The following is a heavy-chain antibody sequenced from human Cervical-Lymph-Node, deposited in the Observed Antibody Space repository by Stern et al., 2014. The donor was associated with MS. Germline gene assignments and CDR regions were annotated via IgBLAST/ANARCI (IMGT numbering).Heavy chain of an antibody. CDR3: TTGTTGPRNY. V-gene: IGHV3-15*01. CDR2: IKSNAEGGTA. J-gene: IGHJ4*02. CDR1: GFNFNNVW. Sequence: EVQLEESGGGLVKPGESLRLSCAASGFNFNNVWMSWVRQAPGKGLAWVGRIKSNAEGGTADYVAPVKGRFTISRDDSRNPVSLQMNSLKTEDTAVYYCTTGTTGPRNYWGQGTLVTVSS. D-gene: IGHD1-7*01.